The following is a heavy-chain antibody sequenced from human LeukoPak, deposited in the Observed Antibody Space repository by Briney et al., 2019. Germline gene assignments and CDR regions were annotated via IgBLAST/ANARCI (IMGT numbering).Heavy chain of an antibody. CDR3: AKRNKNFWNAYPDY. CDR1: GFTINNYA. J-gene: IGHJ4*02. V-gene: IGHV3-23*01. CDR2: ISGSGGSVGNT. Sequence: GGSLRLSCAASGFTINNYAMSWVRQTPGKGLEWVSAISGSGGSVGNTYYADSVKGRFTISRDDSKNILFLQMNSLRADDTAVYYCAKRNKNFWNAYPDYWGQGTLVTVSS. D-gene: IGHD3-3*01.